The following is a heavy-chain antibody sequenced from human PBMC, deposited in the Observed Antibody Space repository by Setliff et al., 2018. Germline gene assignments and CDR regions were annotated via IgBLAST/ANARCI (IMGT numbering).Heavy chain of an antibody. J-gene: IGHJ6*03. V-gene: IGHV1-69*10. CDR2: IIPGLGIL. Sequence: SVKVSCKASGGTFNTYGITWVRQAPAQGLEWMGGIIPGLGILDYAQKFQDRVTITAERSTSTAYLELGSQRSENTAVYYCASTTNPHILKGITQGGGWWYYYYMDVWGKGTTVTVSS. CDR1: GGTFNTYG. CDR3: ASTTNPHILKGITQGGGWWYYYYMDV. D-gene: IGHD2-15*01.